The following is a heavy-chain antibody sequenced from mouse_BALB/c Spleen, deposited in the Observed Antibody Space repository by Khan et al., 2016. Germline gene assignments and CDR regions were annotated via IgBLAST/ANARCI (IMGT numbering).Heavy chain of an antibody. CDR3: ARSGGYDAMDY. V-gene: IGHV14-3*02. D-gene: IGHD3-1*01. CDR1: GFNIKDTY. Sequence: VQLQQSGAELVEPGASVKLSCTASGFNIKDTYMHWVKQRPEQGLEWIGRIDPANGNTKYDPKFQGKATITADTSSNTAYLQLSSLTSEDTAVYYCARSGGYDAMDYWGQGTSVTVSS. CDR2: IDPANGNT. J-gene: IGHJ4*01.